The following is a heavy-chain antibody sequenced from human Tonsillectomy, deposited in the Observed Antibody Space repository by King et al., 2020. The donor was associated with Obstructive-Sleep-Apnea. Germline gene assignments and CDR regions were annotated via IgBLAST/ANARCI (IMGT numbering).Heavy chain of an antibody. V-gene: IGHV3-7*01. D-gene: IGHD2-15*01. CDR3: AGVCGCSGGSYYFIVNYCDCMDV. J-gene: IGHJ6*04. CDR1: GFTFSTSW. Sequence: VQLVESGGGLVQPGGSLRLSCAASGFTFSTSWMSWVRQAPGKGLEWVANIKQDGSEKYYADSVKGRCTISRDNAKQSWYLQMSSLRAEDTAVYYCAGVCGCSGGSYYFIVNYCDCMDVWGKGTTVTVSS. CDR2: IKQDGSEK.